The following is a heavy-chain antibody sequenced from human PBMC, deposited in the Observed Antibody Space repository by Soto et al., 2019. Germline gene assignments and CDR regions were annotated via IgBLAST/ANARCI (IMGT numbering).Heavy chain of an antibody. Sequence: QVQLQQSGPGLVRPSQTLSLTCAISGDSVSSNDAAWNWIRQSPSRGLEWLGRTYYRSEWYYDYAVSVKGRLITNPATSKNQFSLHLNSVTPDDTAVYYCASGWQLHSWGQGTRVTVSS. V-gene: IGHV6-1*01. J-gene: IGHJ4*02. CDR3: ASGWQLHS. CDR1: GDSVSSNDAA. CDR2: TYYRSEWYY. D-gene: IGHD2-15*01.